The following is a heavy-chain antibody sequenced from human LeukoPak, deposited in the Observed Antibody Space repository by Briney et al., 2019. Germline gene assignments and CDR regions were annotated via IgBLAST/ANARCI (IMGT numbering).Heavy chain of an antibody. V-gene: IGHV3-33*06. CDR2: IWSDATEK. Sequence: GGAPRPSLVAPGFTHSHYGVHWGRPGPGKGAGGGAVIWSDATEKYYGDAVKGRFTISRDNSRNTLYLQMNSLRAEDTAVYYCAKDAQRGFDYSNSLEYWGQGTLVTVPS. D-gene: IGHD4-11*01. CDR1: GFTHSHYG. CDR3: AKDAQRGFDYSNSLEY. J-gene: IGHJ4*02.